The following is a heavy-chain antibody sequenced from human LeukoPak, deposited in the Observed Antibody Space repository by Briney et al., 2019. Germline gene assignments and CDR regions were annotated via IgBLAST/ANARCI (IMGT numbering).Heavy chain of an antibody. J-gene: IGHJ4*02. D-gene: IGHD3-10*01. Sequence: GESLKISCKGSGYNLTSYWIGWVRQMSGKGLEWMGIIHPGDSGIKYSPSFQGQVTISADKSIGTAYLQWSSLKASDTARYYCARRGVFNDFDYWGQGTLVTVSS. CDR1: GYNLTSYW. CDR2: IHPGDSGI. V-gene: IGHV5-51*01. CDR3: ARRGVFNDFDY.